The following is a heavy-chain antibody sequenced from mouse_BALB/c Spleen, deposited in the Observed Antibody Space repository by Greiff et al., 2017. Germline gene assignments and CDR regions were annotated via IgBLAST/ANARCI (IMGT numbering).Heavy chain of an antibody. CDR1: GFTFSSYG. Sequence: EVQRVESGGGLVQPGGSLKLSCAASGFTFSSYGMSWVRQTPDKRLELVATINSNGGSTYYPDSVKGRFTISRDNAKNTLYLQMSSLKSEDTAMYYCARDRYDVDYWGQGTTRTVSS. CDR2: INSNGGST. CDR3: ARDRYDVDY. J-gene: IGHJ2*01. D-gene: IGHD2-14*01. V-gene: IGHV5-6-3*01.